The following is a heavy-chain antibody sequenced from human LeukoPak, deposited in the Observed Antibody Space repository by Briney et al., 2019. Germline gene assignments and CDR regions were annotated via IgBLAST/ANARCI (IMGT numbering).Heavy chain of an antibody. J-gene: IGHJ3*02. CDR1: GFTFDDYA. Sequence: GGSLRLSCAASGFTFDDYAMHWVRQAPGKGLEWVSGISWNSGSIGYADSVKGRFTISRDNAKNSLYLQMNSLRAEDTAVYYCARDNYDILTGPADAFDIWGQGTMVTVSS. CDR3: ARDNYDILTGPADAFDI. D-gene: IGHD3-9*01. V-gene: IGHV3-9*01. CDR2: ISWNSGSI.